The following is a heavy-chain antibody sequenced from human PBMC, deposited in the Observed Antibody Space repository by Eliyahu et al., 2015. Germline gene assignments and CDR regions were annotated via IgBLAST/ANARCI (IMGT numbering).Heavy chain of an antibody. D-gene: IGHD6-6*01. Sequence: EVQLVESGGGLVQPGGSLRLSCAASGFTFSSYWMTWVRQAPGKGLEWVANIKLDGSEKYYVDSVKGRFTISRDNAKNSLYLQMNSLRAEDTAVYYCARRRGSSSADYWGQGTLVTVSS. V-gene: IGHV3-7*04. J-gene: IGHJ4*02. CDR2: IKLDGSEK. CDR1: GFTFSSYW. CDR3: ARRRGSSSADY.